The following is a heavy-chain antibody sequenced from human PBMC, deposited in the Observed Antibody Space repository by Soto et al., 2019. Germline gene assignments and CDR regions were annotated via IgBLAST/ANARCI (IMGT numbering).Heavy chain of an antibody. CDR3: AREIVVDYYYGMDV. CDR1: GGTFSSYA. CDR2: IIPIFGTA. J-gene: IGHJ6*02. Sequence: QVQLVQSGAEVKKPGSSVKVSCKASGGTFSSYAISWVRQAPGQGLEWMGGIIPIFGTANYAQKFQGRVTXXAXEXXSTAYRELSSLRSEDTAVYYCAREIVVDYYYGMDVWGQGTTVTVSS. D-gene: IGHD2-15*01. V-gene: IGHV1-69*12.